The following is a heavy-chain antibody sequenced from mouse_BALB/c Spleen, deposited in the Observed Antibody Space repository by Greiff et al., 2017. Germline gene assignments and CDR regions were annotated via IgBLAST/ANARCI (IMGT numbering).Heavy chain of an antibody. CDR1: GYSITSGYY. CDR2: ISYDGSN. Sequence: EVKLQESGPGLVKPSQSLSLTCSVTGYSITSGYYWNWIRQFPGNKLEWMGYISYDGSNNYNPSLKNRISITRDTSKNQFFLKLNSVTTEDTATYYCARRGGNWYFDVWGAGTTVTVSS. J-gene: IGHJ1*01. CDR3: ARRGGNWYFDV. V-gene: IGHV3-6*02.